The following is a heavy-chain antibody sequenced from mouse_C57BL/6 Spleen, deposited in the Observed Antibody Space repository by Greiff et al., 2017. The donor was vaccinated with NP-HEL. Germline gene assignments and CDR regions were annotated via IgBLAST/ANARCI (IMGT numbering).Heavy chain of an antibody. Sequence: QVQLQQSGPGLVAPSQSLSITCTVSGFSLTSYGVSWVRQPPGKGLEWLGVIWGDGSTNYHSALISRLSISKDNSKSQVFLKLNSLQTDDTATYYCATYGSSYVRGYYAMDYWGQGTSVTVSS. V-gene: IGHV2-3*01. D-gene: IGHD1-1*01. CDR2: IWGDGST. CDR3: ATYGSSYVRGYYAMDY. J-gene: IGHJ4*01. CDR1: GFSLTSYG.